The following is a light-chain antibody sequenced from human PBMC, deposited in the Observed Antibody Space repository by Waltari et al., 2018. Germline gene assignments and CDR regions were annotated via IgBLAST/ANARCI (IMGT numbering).Light chain of an antibody. J-gene: IGLJ3*02. CDR2: DVS. CDR3: SSYTSSNTWV. CDR1: SSDIDSYNY. V-gene: IGLV2-14*01. Sequence: QSALTQPASVSGSPGQSITISCTGSSSDIDSYNYVSWYQQHPDKAPKLIIYDVSERPSGVSNRFSASKSGDTASLTISGLQAEDEADYYCSSYTSSNTWVFGGGTKVTVL.